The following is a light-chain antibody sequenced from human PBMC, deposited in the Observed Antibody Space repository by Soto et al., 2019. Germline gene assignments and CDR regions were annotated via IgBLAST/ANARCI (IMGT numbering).Light chain of an antibody. V-gene: IGKV3-11*01. CDR2: DAS. CDR1: QSVGTF. J-gene: IGKJ1*01. CDR3: QQCYNWPQWT. Sequence: DIVLTQSPATLSLSPGERATLSCRASQSVGTFFAWYQQKPGQAPRLLIYDASNRATGIPARFSGSGSGTDFTLTISSLEHDEVAVYYFQQCYNWPQWTFGQGTKVEIK.